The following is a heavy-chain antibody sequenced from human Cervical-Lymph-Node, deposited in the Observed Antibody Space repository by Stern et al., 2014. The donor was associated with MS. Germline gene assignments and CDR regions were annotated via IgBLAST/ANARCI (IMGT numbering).Heavy chain of an antibody. J-gene: IGHJ4*02. D-gene: IGHD6-13*01. CDR2: ISAYNGNT. CDR3: ARADSSSWYSVC. CDR1: VYTFTSYG. V-gene: IGHV1-18*01. Sequence: VQLVESGAEAKKPGASVKVSCKASVYTFTSYGISWVLQAPGQGLEWMGWISAYNGNTNYAQQLQGRLAITTDNSTSTAYMELRSLRSDDTAVYYCARADSSSWYSVCWGQGTLVTVSS.